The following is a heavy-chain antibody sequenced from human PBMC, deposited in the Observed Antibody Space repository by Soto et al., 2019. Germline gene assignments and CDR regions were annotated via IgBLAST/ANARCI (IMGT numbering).Heavy chain of an antibody. CDR3: ARSIAVSTVDV. CDR1: GFTFSSYG. V-gene: IGHV3-33*01. CDR2: IWYDGSNK. J-gene: IGHJ6*02. Sequence: GGSLRLSCAASGFTFSSYGMHWVRQAPGKGLEWVAVIWYDGSNKYYADSVKGRFTISRDNSKNTLYLQMNSLRAEDTAVYYCARSIAVSTVDVWGQGTTVTVSS. D-gene: IGHD6-19*01.